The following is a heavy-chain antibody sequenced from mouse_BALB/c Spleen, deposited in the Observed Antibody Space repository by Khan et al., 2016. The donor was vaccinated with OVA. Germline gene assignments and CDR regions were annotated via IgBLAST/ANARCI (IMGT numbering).Heavy chain of an antibody. CDR3: ARWFDGYSSLYAMDY. D-gene: IGHD2-3*01. J-gene: IGHJ4*01. Sequence: VELVESGPGLVAPSQSLSITCTVSGFSLTNYGVHWVRQPPGKGLEWLVVIWSDGSTNYNSVLKSRLSISQDNSKSQVFLKMNSLQTDDTAIYYCARWFDGYSSLYAMDYWGQGTSVTVSS. CDR1: GFSLTNYG. V-gene: IGHV2-6*02. CDR2: IWSDGST.